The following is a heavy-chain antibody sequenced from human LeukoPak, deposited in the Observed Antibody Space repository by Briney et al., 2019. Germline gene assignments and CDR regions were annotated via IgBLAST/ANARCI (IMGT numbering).Heavy chain of an antibody. CDR3: ATVWQYSSSDAFDI. D-gene: IGHD6-6*01. J-gene: IGHJ3*02. V-gene: IGHV1-69-2*01. Sequence: GASVKVSCKASGYTFTDYYMHWVQQAPGKGLEWMGRVDPEDGETIYAEKFQGRVTITADTSTDTAYMELGSLRSEDTAVYYCATVWQYSSSDAFDIWGQGTMVTVSS. CDR1: GYTFTDYY. CDR2: VDPEDGET.